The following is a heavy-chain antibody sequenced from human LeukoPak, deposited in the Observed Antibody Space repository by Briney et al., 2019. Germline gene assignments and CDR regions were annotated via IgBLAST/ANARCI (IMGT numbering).Heavy chain of an antibody. CDR3: AHKTGFDY. CDR1: GFSFSNAA. CDR2: IYDRGDPT. V-gene: IGHV3-23*01. J-gene: IGHJ4*02. Sequence: PGGSLRFSCAASGFSFSNAAMSWVRQAPGKGLEWVSTIYDRGDPTYYADSVKGRFIISRDNSKNTLYLQMNSPRAEDSAVYYCAHKTGFDYWGQGTLVSVSS.